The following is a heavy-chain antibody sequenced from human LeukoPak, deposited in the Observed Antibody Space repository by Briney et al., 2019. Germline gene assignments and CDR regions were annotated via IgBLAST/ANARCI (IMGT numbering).Heavy chain of an antibody. J-gene: IGHJ5*02. Sequence: GGSLRLSCATSGFTFTNYAMNWVRQAPGKGLEWVSAVTGPGDTTYYADSVKGRFFMSREDSKTTVYLHMNSLRAEDTAIYYCAKGAEIDLWGQGTLVTVSS. V-gene: IGHV3-23*01. CDR2: VTGPGDTT. CDR1: GFTFTNYA. D-gene: IGHD3-16*01. CDR3: AKGAEIDL.